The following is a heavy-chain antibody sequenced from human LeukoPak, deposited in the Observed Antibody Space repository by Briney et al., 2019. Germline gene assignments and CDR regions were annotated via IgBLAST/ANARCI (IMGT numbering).Heavy chain of an antibody. D-gene: IGHD2-2*01. CDR2: INPNSGGT. CDR3: ARSSREYQLPAWRV. CDR1: GYTFTGYY. Sequence: ASVKVSCKASGYTFTGYYMHWVRHAPGQGLEWMGWINPNSGGTNYAQKFQGRVTMTRDTSISTAYMELSRLRSDDTAVYYCARSSREYQLPAWRVWGQGTLLTVSS. V-gene: IGHV1-2*02. J-gene: IGHJ4*02.